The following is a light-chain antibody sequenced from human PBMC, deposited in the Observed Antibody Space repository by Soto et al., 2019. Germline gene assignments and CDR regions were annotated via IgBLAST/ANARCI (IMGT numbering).Light chain of an antibody. CDR3: PQSYTTPPWT. V-gene: IGKV1-39*01. J-gene: IGKJ1*01. Sequence: IHVAQAPSSVPAGVRDRITNTCQASDDIINSLNWYQQKPGKAPKLLIYAASSLQSGVPSRFSGSGSGTDFTLTISSLQPEDFAPYYCPQSYTTPPWTFGQGTEVDIK. CDR2: AAS. CDR1: DDIINS.